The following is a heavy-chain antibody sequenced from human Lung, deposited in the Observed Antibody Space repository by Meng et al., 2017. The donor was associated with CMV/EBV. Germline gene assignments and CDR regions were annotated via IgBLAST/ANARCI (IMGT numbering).Heavy chain of an antibody. J-gene: IGHJ6*04. V-gene: IGHV3-69-1*01. CDR3: ARVLLEVRGWYYQGMDG. D-gene: IGHD6-19*01. CDR2: ISSSYAV. Sequence: GGSLRLXCAASGFRFSDYYMTWIRQAPGKGLEWVSYISSSYAVDYADSLKGRFTISRDNAKNSLYLQMNSLRVEDTAVDYCARVLLEVRGWYYQGMDGWGKGTXVTVSS. CDR1: GFRFSDYY.